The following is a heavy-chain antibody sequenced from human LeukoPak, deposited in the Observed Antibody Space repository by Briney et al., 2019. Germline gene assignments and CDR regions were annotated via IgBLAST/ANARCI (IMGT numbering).Heavy chain of an antibody. J-gene: IGHJ6*02. CDR2: ISSSGSTI. CDR3: ASLRYCSGGSCPPSYYYYGMDV. CDR1: GFTFSDYY. D-gene: IGHD2-15*01. V-gene: IGHV3-11*01. Sequence: GGSLRLSCAASGFTFSDYYMSWIRQAPGKGLEWVSYISSSGSTIYYADSVKGRFTISRDNAKNSLYLQMNSLRAEDTAVYYCASLRYCSGGSCPPSYYYYGMDVWGRGTTVTVSS.